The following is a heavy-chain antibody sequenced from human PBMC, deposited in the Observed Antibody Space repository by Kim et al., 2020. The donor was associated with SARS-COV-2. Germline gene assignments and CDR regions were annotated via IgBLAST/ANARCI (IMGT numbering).Heavy chain of an antibody. J-gene: IGHJ6*02. D-gene: IGHD4-4*01. CDR1: GFTFSSYG. V-gene: IGHV3-30*18. Sequence: GGSLRLSCAASGFTFSSYGMHWVRQAPGKGLEWVAVISYDGSNKYYADSVKGRFTISRDNSKNTLYLQMNSLRAEDTAVYYCAKDEAMTTVTLLDVYYYYGMDVWGQGTTVTVSS. CDR3: AKDEAMTTVTLLDVYYYYGMDV. CDR2: ISYDGSNK.